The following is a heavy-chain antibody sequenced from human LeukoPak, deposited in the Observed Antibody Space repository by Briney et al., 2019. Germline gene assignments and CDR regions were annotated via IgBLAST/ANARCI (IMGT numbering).Heavy chain of an antibody. CDR1: GFTFSSYE. CDR3: ARDRSKVTAYDDALDI. J-gene: IGHJ3*02. Sequence: GGSLRLPCAASGFTFSSYELNWVRQAPGKGLEWVSYISDIGTTQHYADSVKGRFTISRDNAKNSLYLQMNSLTAEDTAVYYCARDRSKVTAYDDALDIWGQGTMVIVSS. D-gene: IGHD2-21*02. CDR2: ISDIGTTQ. V-gene: IGHV3-48*03.